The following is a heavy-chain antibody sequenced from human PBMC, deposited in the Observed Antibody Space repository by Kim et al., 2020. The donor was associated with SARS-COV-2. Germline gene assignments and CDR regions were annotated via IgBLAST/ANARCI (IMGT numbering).Heavy chain of an antibody. CDR3: ARGGSNYPFDY. V-gene: IGHV3-30*01. CDR2: K. D-gene: IGHD4-4*01. J-gene: IGHJ4*02. Sequence: KNSVGSMKSRFTSSRDNTKNTLYLQMNSRRAEDTAVYYCARGGSNYPFDYWGQGTLVTVSS.